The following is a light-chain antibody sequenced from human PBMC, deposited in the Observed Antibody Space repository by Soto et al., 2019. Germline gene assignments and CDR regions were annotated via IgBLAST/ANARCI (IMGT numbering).Light chain of an antibody. J-gene: IGLJ1*01. CDR3: ISYTSDDVRYV. CDR2: GVK. Sequence: QSALTQPASVSGSPGQSITISCTGSGREIGAYNYVSWYQQHPGKAPKLIIYGVKNRPSGVSNRFSASKSAFTASLTISGLQAEDEADYYCISYTSDDVRYVFGTGTKLTVL. V-gene: IGLV2-14*01. CDR1: GREIGAYNY.